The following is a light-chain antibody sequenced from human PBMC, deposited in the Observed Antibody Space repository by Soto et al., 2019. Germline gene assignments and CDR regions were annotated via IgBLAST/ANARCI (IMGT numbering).Light chain of an antibody. V-gene: IGKV3-20*01. Sequence: EIVLTQSPGTLSLSPGETATISCRASLSISSSYLAWYQQKPGQAPRLLIYRASSRATGIPARFSGSGSGTDVTLTISRLEPEDFAVYYCQQYGSSPITFGQGTRLEIK. J-gene: IGKJ5*01. CDR1: LSISSSY. CDR3: QQYGSSPIT. CDR2: RAS.